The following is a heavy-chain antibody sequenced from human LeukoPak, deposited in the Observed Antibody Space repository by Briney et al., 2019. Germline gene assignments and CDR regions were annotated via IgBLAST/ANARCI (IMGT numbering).Heavy chain of an antibody. D-gene: IGHD2-15*01. CDR2: IYYSGST. V-gene: IGHV4-59*02. CDR1: GGSVSNYH. J-gene: IGHJ4*02. CDR3: ARDRGPDCSGGGCWDY. Sequence: PSETLSLTCTVSGGSVSNYHWSWIRQPPGKGLEWIGYIYYSGSTSYNPSLKSRVTISVDTSKNQFSLKLSSVTAADTAIYYCARDRGPDCSGGGCWDYWGQGTLVTVSS.